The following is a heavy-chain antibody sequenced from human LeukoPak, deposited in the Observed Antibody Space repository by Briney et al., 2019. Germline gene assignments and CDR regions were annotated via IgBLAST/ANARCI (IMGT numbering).Heavy chain of an antibody. J-gene: IGHJ6*03. CDR1: GFTFSSYS. CDR2: IKQDGSEK. V-gene: IGHV3-7*03. D-gene: IGHD2-15*01. Sequence: GGSLRLSCAASGFTFSSYSMSWVRQAPGKGLEWVANIKQDGSEKYYVDSVKGRFTISRDNAKNSLYLQMNSLRAEDTAVYYCASQPRSGYCSGGSCYRYYMDVWGKGTTVTISS. CDR3: ASQPRSGYCSGGSCYRYYMDV.